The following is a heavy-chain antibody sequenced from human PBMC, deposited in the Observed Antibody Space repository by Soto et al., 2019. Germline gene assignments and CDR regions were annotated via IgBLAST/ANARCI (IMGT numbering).Heavy chain of an antibody. D-gene: IGHD4-17*01. CDR3: AHSPDYGDSADV. V-gene: IGHV2-5*02. Sequence: GLDLEWLALIYWDDDKRYSPSLKSRLTITKDTSKNQVVLTMTNMDPVDTATYYCAHSPDYGDSADVWGQGTTVTVSS. CDR2: IYWDDDK. J-gene: IGHJ6*02.